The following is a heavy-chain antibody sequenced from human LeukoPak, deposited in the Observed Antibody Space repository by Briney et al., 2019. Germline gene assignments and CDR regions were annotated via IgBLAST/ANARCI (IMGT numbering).Heavy chain of an antibody. J-gene: IGHJ4*02. CDR3: ASPLSSNWCNY. Sequence: GASLRLSCAASGFTFSRYAMSWVRQAPGKGLEWVSAISKSGDHAYYADSVKGRFTISRDNSKDTLYLRMNSLRAEDTALYYCASPLSSNWCNYWGQGTLVTVSS. CDR1: GFTFSRYA. D-gene: IGHD6-13*01. V-gene: IGHV3-23*01. CDR2: ISKSGDHA.